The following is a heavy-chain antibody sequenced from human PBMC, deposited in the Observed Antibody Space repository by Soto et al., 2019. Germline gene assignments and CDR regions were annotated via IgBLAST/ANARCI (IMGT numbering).Heavy chain of an antibody. J-gene: IGHJ6*02. CDR2: ISGSGGST. CDR3: AKARPKMDYYDSSGYYEAPPYNGMDV. Sequence: GGSLRLSCEVSGFIFSEYEFNWVRQAPGKGLEWVSAISGSGGSTYYADSVKGRFTISRDNSKNTLYLQMNSLRAEDTAVYYCAKARPKMDYYDSSGYYEAPPYNGMDVWGQGTTVTVSS. D-gene: IGHD3-22*01. V-gene: IGHV3-23*01. CDR1: GFIFSEYE.